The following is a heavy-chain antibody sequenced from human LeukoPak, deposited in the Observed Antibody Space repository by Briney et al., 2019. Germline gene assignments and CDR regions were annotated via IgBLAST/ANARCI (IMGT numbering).Heavy chain of an antibody. CDR2: INPNSGGT. CDR1: GYTFTGYY. D-gene: IGHD3-22*01. Sequence: ASVKVSCKASGYTFTGYYMHWVRQAPGQGLEWMGWINPNSGGTNYAQKFQGRVTMTRDTSISTAYMELSSLRSDDTAVYYCATSSGYYVGYIRHWGQGTLVTVS. V-gene: IGHV1-2*02. CDR3: ATSSGYYVGYIRH. J-gene: IGHJ1*01.